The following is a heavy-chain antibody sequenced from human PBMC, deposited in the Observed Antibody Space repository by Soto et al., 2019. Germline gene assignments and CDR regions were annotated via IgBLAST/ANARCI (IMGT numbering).Heavy chain of an antibody. CDR2: IIPIGGTA. V-gene: IGHV1-69*05. CDR1: GGTISSYA. Sequence: ASAMVSSRASGGTISSYAISWVRQAPEQGLEWMVGIIPIGGTATYSQKFQGRVTMTRDTSTSTGYMELSSLRSEDTAVYYCARGLYNWKQVLYYWGQGTLVTVSS. CDR3: ARGLYNWKQVLYY. D-gene: IGHD1-1*01. J-gene: IGHJ4*02.